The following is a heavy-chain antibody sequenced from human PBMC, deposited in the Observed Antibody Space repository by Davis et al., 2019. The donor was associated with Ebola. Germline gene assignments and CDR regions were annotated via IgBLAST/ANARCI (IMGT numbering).Heavy chain of an antibody. Sequence: PGGSLRLSCAASGFSFSGYWMHWVRQAPGKGLLWVSRINSDGSSTSYADSVKGRFTISRDNAKNTLYLQMNSLRAEDAAVYYCANCDYGGNSGVDFWGQGTLVTVSS. CDR3: ANCDYGGNSGVDF. J-gene: IGHJ4*02. CDR2: INSDGSST. D-gene: IGHD4-23*01. CDR1: GFSFSGYW. V-gene: IGHV3-74*01.